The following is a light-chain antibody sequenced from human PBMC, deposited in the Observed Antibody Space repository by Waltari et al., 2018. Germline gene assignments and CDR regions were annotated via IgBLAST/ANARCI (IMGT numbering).Light chain of an antibody. CDR2: QNI. J-gene: IGLJ2*01. CDR3: QAWDSSTVV. CDR1: KLGNKY. Sequence: SYELTQPPSVSVSPGQTASITCSGDKLGNKYVSWYQQKPGQSPVVVIYQNIRRPSGSPERFSGSNSGNTATLTISGTQAMDEADYYCQAWDSSTVVFGGGTKLTVL. V-gene: IGLV3-1*01.